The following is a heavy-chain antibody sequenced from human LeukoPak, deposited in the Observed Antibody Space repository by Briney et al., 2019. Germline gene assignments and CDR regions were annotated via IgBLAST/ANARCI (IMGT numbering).Heavy chain of an antibody. CDR3: AKDSSLTGYYNDGWFDP. V-gene: IGHV3-30*02. Sequence: GGSLRLSCAASGFTFSSDGMHWVRQAPGKGLEWVAFIRDDGSNKYYADSVKGRFTISRDNSKNTLYLQMNSLRAEDTAVYYCAKDSSLTGYYNDGWFDPWGQGTLVTVSS. CDR2: IRDDGSNK. J-gene: IGHJ5*02. CDR1: GFTFSSDG. D-gene: IGHD3-9*01.